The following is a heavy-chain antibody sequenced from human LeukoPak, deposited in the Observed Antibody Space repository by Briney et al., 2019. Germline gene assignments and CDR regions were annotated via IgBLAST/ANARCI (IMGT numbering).Heavy chain of an antibody. CDR3: ARGRDFDP. V-gene: IGHV4-59*01. Sequence: SETLSLTCTVSGDSISSSYWSWIRQPPGKGLEWIGYIFYSGSTNYNPSLKSRVTISLDTSKNQCSLKLRSVTAADTAVYYCARGRDFDPWGQGTLVTVSS. CDR1: GDSISSSY. CDR2: IFYSGST. J-gene: IGHJ5*02.